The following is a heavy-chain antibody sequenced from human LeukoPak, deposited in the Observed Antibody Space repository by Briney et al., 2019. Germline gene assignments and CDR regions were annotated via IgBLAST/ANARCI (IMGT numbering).Heavy chain of an antibody. V-gene: IGHV1-8*03. Sequence: ASVKVSCKASGYTFTSYDINWVRQATGQGLEWMGWMNPNSGNTGYAQKFQGRVTITRNTSISTAYMELSSLRSEDTAVYYCARAVTMVRGVIIHYYGMDVWGQGTTVTVSS. D-gene: IGHD3-10*01. J-gene: IGHJ6*02. CDR2: MNPNSGNT. CDR3: ARAVTMVRGVIIHYYGMDV. CDR1: GYTFTSYD.